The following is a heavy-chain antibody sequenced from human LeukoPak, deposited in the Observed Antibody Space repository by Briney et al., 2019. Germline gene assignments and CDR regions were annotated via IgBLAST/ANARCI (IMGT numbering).Heavy chain of an antibody. CDR1: GFIFRNYG. CDR3: AHLVWEYVGGLDV. J-gene: IGHJ6*02. D-gene: IGHD3/OR15-3a*01. CDR2: IYTNGNT. V-gene: IGHV3-23*05. Sequence: GGSLRLSCAASGFIFRNYGMNWVRQAPGKGLEWASGIYTNGNTRYADSVRGRFTISRDNSKNTLYLQMHSLRVDDTAVYYCAHLVWEYVGGLDVWGQGTTVTVSS.